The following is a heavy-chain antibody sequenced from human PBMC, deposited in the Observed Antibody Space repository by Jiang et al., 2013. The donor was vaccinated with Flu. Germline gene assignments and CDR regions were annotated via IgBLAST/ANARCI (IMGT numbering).Heavy chain of an antibody. J-gene: IGHJ5*02. CDR1: GFSLSVGGVG. V-gene: IGHV2-5*02. CDR3: AQQDPAMGCPGCNWFDP. D-gene: IGHD2-8*01. Sequence: KPTQTLTLTCSFSGFSLSVGGVGVGWIRQPPGKALEWLALIYWDGDKRYNPSLKNRLTIIKDTAKNQVLLIMTDMDPADTGTYFCAQQDPAMGCPGCNWFDPWGPGESWSPSLQ. CDR2: IYWDGDK.